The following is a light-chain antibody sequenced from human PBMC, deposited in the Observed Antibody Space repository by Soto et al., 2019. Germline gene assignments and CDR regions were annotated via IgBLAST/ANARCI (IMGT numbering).Light chain of an antibody. Sequence: DIQMTQSPSSLSASVGDRVTITCRASQNIDIFLNWYHQKPGRAPNLLIYGASTLQNGVPSRFSGSXXGTDFSLTXXXXXXXXFGTYYCQQSXXXXXLTFG. V-gene: IGKV1-39*01. CDR2: GAS. J-gene: IGKJ4*01. CDR1: QNIDIF. CDR3: QQSXXXXXLT.